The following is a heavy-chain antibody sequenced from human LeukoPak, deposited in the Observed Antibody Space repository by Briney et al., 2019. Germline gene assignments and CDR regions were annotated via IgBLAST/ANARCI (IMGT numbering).Heavy chain of an antibody. CDR2: IWYDGSNK. D-gene: IGHD1-26*01. Sequence: PGRSLRLSCAASGFTFSSYGMHWVRQAPGKGLEWVAVIWYDGSNKYYADSVKGLFTISRDNSKNTLYLQMNSLRAEDTAVYYCARAPTSYYYFDYWGQGTLVTVSS. V-gene: IGHV3-33*01. J-gene: IGHJ4*02. CDR1: GFTFSSYG. CDR3: ARAPTSYYYFDY.